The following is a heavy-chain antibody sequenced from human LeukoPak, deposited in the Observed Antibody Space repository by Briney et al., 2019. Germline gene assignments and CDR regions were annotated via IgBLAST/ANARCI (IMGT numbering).Heavy chain of an antibody. V-gene: IGHV3-23*01. Sequence: GGSLRLSCAAFGFTFSIYAMNWVRQAPGKGLEWVSVIGGSADSADYADSVKGRFTISRDDSKNTLYLQMISLRSEDTAVYYCAKDSVAYNGIYDALDIWGQGTMVTVSS. CDR3: AKDSVAYNGIYDALDI. CDR2: IGGSADSA. J-gene: IGHJ3*02. D-gene: IGHD1-26*01. CDR1: GFTFSIYA.